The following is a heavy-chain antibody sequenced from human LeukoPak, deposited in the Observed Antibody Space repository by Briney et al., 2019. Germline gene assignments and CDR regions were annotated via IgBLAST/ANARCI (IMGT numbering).Heavy chain of an antibody. CDR1: GFTFSNYA. CDR3: ARRSGTAVAGAFDY. D-gene: IGHD6-19*01. Sequence: GGSLRLSCAASGFTFSNYAMSCVRQAPGKGLEWVSAISGSGGSTYYADSVKGRFTISRDNSKNTLYLQMNSLRAEATAVYYCARRSGTAVAGAFDYWGQGTLVTVSS. CDR2: ISGSGGST. V-gene: IGHV3-23*01. J-gene: IGHJ4*02.